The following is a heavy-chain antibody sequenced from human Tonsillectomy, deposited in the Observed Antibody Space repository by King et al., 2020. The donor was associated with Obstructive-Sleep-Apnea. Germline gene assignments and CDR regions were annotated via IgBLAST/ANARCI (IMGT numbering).Heavy chain of an antibody. CDR2: IGGSGASI. J-gene: IGHJ5*02. Sequence: EVQLVESGGGLVQPGGSLRLSCAASGFSFSSYAMSWVRQAPGKGLEWVSTIGGSGASIYYADSVKGRFTISRDNSKNTLYLQMSSLRVEDTAVYYCAKPLGLAPPSWGQGTLVTVSS. V-gene: IGHV3-23*04. CDR1: GFSFSSYA. CDR3: AKPLGLAPPS.